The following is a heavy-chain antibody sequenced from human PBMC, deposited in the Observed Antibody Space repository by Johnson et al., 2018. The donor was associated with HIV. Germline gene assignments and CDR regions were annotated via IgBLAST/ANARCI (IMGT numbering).Heavy chain of an antibody. V-gene: IGHV3-30*02. CDR2: IRYDGSNK. D-gene: IGHD5-18*01. CDR1: GFPFSNYG. J-gene: IGHJ3*01. Sequence: QVQLVESGGGVVQPGGSLRLSCAASGFPFSNYGMHWVRQAPGKGLEWVAFIRYDGSNKYYADSVKGRFTSSSDNSKNTLYLHMKSLRAGDTAVYYCARGVAMVVLWGQGTMVTVSS. CDR3: ARGVAMVVL.